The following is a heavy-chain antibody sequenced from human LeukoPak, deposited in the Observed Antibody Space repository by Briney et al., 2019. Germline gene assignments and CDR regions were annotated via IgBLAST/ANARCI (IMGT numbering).Heavy chain of an antibody. V-gene: IGHV3-11*05. J-gene: IGHJ4*02. CDR2: ISSSSSYT. D-gene: IGHD6-13*01. Sequence: GGSLTLSCAASGFTFSDYYMSWLRQAPGKGLEWVSYISSSSSYTNYADSVKGRFTTSRDNAKNSLYLEMNSLRAEDTAVYYCARVDSSSSWYGYWGQGSLVSVCS. CDR1: GFTFSDYY. CDR3: ARVDSSSSWYGY.